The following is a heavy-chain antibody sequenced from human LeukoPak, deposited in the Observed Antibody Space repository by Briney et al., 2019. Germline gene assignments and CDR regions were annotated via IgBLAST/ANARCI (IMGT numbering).Heavy chain of an antibody. J-gene: IGHJ6*03. Sequence: PGGSLRLSCAASGFTFSSYAMHWVRQAPGKGLEWVSVISCDGGSTYYADSVKGRFTISRDNSKNTLYLQMNSLRAEDTAVYYCARDGIAVAGAPGGYYYMDVWGKGTTVSVS. CDR3: ARDGIAVAGAPGGYYYMDV. V-gene: IGHV3-30*04. CDR2: ISCDGGST. D-gene: IGHD6-19*01. CDR1: GFTFSSYA.